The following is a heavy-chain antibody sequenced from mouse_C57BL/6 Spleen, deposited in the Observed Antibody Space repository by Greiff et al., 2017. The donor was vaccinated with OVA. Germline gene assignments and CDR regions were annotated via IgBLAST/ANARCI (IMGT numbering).Heavy chain of an antibody. V-gene: IGHV5-12*01. CDR1: GFTFSDYY. CDR3: ARHLYGSGFAY. CDR2: ISNGGGST. D-gene: IGHD1-1*01. Sequence: VQLKESGGGLVQPGGSLKLSCAASGFTFSDYYMYWVRQTPEKRLEWVAYISNGGGSTYYPDTVKGRFTISRDNAKNTLYLQMSRLKSEDTAMYYCARHLYGSGFAYWGQGTLVTVSA. J-gene: IGHJ3*01.